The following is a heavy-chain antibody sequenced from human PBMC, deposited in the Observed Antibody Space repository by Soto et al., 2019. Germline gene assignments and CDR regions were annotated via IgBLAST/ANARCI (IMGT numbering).Heavy chain of an antibody. CDR1: GGSISRSNW. CDR2: IYHSGST. V-gene: IGHV4-4*02. CDR3: ARVCSGGSCYRLGRFDP. Sequence: QVQLQESGPGLVKPSGTLSLTCAVSGGSISRSNWWSWVRQPPGKGLEWIGEIYHSGSTNYNPSLKSRVTISVDKSKNQFSLKLSSVTAADTAVYYCARVCSGGSCYRLGRFDPWGQGTLVTVSS. D-gene: IGHD2-15*01. J-gene: IGHJ5*02.